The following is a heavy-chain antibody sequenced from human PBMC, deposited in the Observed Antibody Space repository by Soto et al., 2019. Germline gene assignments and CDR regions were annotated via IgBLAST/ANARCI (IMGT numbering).Heavy chain of an antibody. V-gene: IGHV1-69*04. CDR2: IFPLLAMV. Sequence: QVHLVQSGAEMKKPGSSVKVSCKVSGGDLTNSGISWVRQAPGQGLEWMGGIFPLLAMVDYSQKFQGRVTITAEESTKTAYLHLGSLKSNDTAGHYCATEDVPVFTSWGQGNLVIVSS. D-gene: IGHD2-2*01. J-gene: IGHJ4*02. CDR1: GGDLTNSG. CDR3: ATEDVPVFTS.